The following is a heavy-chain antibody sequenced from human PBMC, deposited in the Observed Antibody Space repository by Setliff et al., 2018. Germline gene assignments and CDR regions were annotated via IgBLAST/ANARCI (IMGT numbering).Heavy chain of an antibody. CDR3: AKGGHVDY. CDR1: GFTFSSYS. V-gene: IGHV3-21*04. Sequence: GGSLRLSCAATGFTFSSYSMNWVRQAPGKGLEWVSSISSSSGYIYYADSVKGRFTISRDNAKNSLYLQMDSLRAEDTAVYYCAKGGHVDYCGQGTLVTVSS. CDR2: ISSSSGYI. J-gene: IGHJ4*02.